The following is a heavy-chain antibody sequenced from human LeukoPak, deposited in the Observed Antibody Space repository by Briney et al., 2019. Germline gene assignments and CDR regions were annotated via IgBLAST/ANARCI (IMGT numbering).Heavy chain of an antibody. Sequence: SVKVSCKASGGTFSSYAISWVRQAPGQGLEWMGGIIPIFGTANYAQKFQGRVTITAGESTSTAYMELSSLRSEDTAVYYCARGSDTRPQCYYYYYGMDVWGKGTTVTVSS. CDR3: ARGSDTRPQCYYYYYGMDV. CDR1: GGTFSSYA. J-gene: IGHJ6*04. CDR2: IIPIFGTA. V-gene: IGHV1-69*13. D-gene: IGHD5-18*01.